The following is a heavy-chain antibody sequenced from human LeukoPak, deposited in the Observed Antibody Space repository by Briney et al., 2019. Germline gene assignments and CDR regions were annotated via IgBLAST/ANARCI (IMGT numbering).Heavy chain of an antibody. CDR2: ISGGGST. J-gene: IGHJ4*02. D-gene: IGHD5-24*01. Sequence: GGSLRLSCAASGSTFSSYAMSWVRRAPGKGLEWVSAISGGGSTYYADSVKGRFTISRDNSKNTLYLQMNSLRAEDTAVYYCAKDDADGSFDYWGQGTLVTVSS. CDR1: GSTFSSYA. CDR3: AKDDADGSFDY. V-gene: IGHV3-23*01.